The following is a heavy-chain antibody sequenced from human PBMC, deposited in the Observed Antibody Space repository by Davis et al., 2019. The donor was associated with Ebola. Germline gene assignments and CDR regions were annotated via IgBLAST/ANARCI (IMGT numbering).Heavy chain of an antibody. V-gene: IGHV1-18*01. J-gene: IGHJ4*02. CDR3: ARGGCSGGSCYSADY. Sequence: ASVKVSCKASGYTFTTYGITWVRQAPGQGLEWMGWISAYNGNTNYAQKLQGRVTMTTDTSTSTSYMELRSLRSDDTAVYYCARGGCSGGSCYSADYWGQGTLVTISS. CDR2: ISAYNGNT. CDR1: GYTFTTYG. D-gene: IGHD2-15*01.